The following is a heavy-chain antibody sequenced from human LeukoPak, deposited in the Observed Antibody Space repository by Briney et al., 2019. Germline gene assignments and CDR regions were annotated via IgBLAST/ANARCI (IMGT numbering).Heavy chain of an antibody. J-gene: IGHJ6*02. D-gene: IGHD4-17*01. CDR1: GFTFSTYS. Sequence: GGSLRLSCAASGFTFSTYSMNWVRQAPGKGLEWVSSISSSSSYIYYADSVKGRFTISRDNAKNSLYLQMNSLRAEDTAVYYCARDFLDDYGDYVVLYGMDVWGQGTTVTVSS. V-gene: IGHV3-21*01. CDR2: ISSSSSYI. CDR3: ARDFLDDYGDYVVLYGMDV.